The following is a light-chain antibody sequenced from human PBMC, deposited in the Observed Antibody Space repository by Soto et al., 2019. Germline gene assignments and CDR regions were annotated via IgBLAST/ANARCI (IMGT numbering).Light chain of an antibody. V-gene: IGKV1-17*03. J-gene: IGKJ4*01. CDR2: AAS. CDR1: QGITNY. Sequence: DIQMTQSPSAMSASVGDRVTITCRASQGITNYLVWFQQKPGKVPKRLIYAASSLQGGIPSRFSGSGSGTEFTLTISSLQPVDFATYYCLQHYNYPLTFGGGTRVEIK. CDR3: LQHYNYPLT.